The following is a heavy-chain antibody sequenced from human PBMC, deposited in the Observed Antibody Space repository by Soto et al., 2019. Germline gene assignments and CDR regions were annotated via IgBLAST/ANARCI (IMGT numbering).Heavy chain of an antibody. J-gene: IGHJ4*02. D-gene: IGHD6-13*01. CDR2: ISGYNGNT. CDR1: GYTFTSYG. CDR3: ARVIASAADFDY. V-gene: IGHV1-18*01. Sequence: ASVKVSCKASGYTFTSYGIGWVRQAPGQGLEWMGWISGYNGNTNYAQKLQGRVTMTTDTSTSTAYMELRSLRSDDTAVYCCARVIASAADFDYWGQGTLVTVSS.